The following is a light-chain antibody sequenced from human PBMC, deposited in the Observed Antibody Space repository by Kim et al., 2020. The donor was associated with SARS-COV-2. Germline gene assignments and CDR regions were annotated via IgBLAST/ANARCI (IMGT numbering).Light chain of an antibody. Sequence: PGQSATISCTGTSSDVGGYNYVSWYQQHPGKAPKLMIYEVSKRPSGVPDRFSGSKSGNTASLTVSGLQAEDEADYYCSSYAGSKGVFGTGTKVTVL. CDR2: EVS. CDR1: SSDVGGYNY. V-gene: IGLV2-8*01. J-gene: IGLJ1*01. CDR3: SSYAGSKGV.